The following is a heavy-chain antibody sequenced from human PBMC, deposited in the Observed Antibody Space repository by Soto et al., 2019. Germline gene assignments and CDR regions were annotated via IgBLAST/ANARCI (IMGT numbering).Heavy chain of an antibody. CDR2: ISSSGSTI. CDR3: AREVRTTSHAFDI. D-gene: IGHD1-1*01. V-gene: IGHV3-48*03. J-gene: IGHJ3*02. CDR1: GFTFSSYE. Sequence: PGGSLRLSCPASGFTFSSYEMNWVRQAPRKGRVWVSYISSSGSTIYYAGSGKGRFTISRDNAKNSLYLQMNSLRAEDTAVYYCAREVRTTSHAFDIWGQGTMVTVAS.